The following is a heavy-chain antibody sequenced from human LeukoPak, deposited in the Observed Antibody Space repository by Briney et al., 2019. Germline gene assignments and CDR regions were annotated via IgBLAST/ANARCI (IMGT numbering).Heavy chain of an antibody. J-gene: IGHJ6*02. V-gene: IGHV1-18*01. Sequence: ASVKVSCKASGYTFTSYGISWVRQAPGQGLEWIGWISAYNGNTNYAQKLQGRVTMTTDTSTSTAYMELRSLRSDDTAVYYCARDQVGVAARLGYYYYGMDVWGQGTTVTVSS. CDR1: GYTFTSYG. CDR3: ARDQVGVAARLGYYYYGMDV. D-gene: IGHD6-6*01. CDR2: ISAYNGNT.